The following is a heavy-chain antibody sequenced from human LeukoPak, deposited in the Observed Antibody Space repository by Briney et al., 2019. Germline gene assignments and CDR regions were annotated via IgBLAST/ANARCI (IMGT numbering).Heavy chain of an antibody. J-gene: IGHJ3*02. CDR1: GYSFTSYW. Sequence: GESLKISCKGSGYSFTSYWIGWVRQMPGKGLEWMGIIYPGDSDTRYSPSSQGQVTISADKSISTAYLQWSSLKASDTAMYYCARHVSLSDIVVVPAASTHAFDIWGQGTMVTVSS. V-gene: IGHV5-51*01. CDR2: IYPGDSDT. D-gene: IGHD2-2*01. CDR3: ARHVSLSDIVVVPAASTHAFDI.